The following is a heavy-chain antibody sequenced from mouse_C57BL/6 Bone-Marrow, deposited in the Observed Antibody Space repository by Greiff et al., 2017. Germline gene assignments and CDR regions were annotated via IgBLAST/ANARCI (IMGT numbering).Heavy chain of an antibody. CDR1: GYTFTSYW. CDR3: ARGSTNWDY. Sequence: VQLLESGAELAKPGASVKLSCKASGYTFTSYWMSWVHQRPGQGLEWIGYINPSSGYTKYNQKFKDKATLTADKSSSTVYMQLSSLTYEDTAVYYCARGSTNWDYWGQGTTLTVTS. J-gene: IGHJ2*01. V-gene: IGHV1-7*01. CDR2: INPSSGYT. D-gene: IGHD1-1*01.